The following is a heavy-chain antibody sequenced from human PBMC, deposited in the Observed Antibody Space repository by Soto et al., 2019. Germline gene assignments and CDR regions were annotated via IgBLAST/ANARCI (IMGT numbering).Heavy chain of an antibody. CDR1: GFTFNNYA. J-gene: IGHJ4*02. CDR2: ISGGGDTT. V-gene: IGHV3-23*01. D-gene: IGHD3-10*01. CDR3: AKGRGGSGSLTPRVDF. Sequence: VQLLESGGGLVQPGGSLRLSCAASGFTFNNYAMPWVRQAPGKGLEWVSAISGGGDTTSYAASVKGRFTVSRDGSKNTLYLQMSSLRAEDTALYYCAKGRGGSGSLTPRVDFWGQGTLVTVSS.